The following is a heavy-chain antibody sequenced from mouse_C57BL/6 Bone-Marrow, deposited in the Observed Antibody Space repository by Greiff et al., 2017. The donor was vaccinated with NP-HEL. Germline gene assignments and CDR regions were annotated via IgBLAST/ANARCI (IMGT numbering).Heavy chain of an antibody. Sequence: LQQSGAELARPGASVTLSCKASGYTFTDHIMNWVKKRPGQGLEWIGRIYPVSGETNYNQKFMGKAPFSVARSSSTVYMGLNSLTSEALAVYYCGSRIITTVVATDYWGQGTTLTVSS. CDR1: GYTFTDHI. V-gene: IGHV1-11*01. CDR3: GSRIITTVVATDY. CDR2: IYPVSGET. J-gene: IGHJ2*01. D-gene: IGHD1-1*01.